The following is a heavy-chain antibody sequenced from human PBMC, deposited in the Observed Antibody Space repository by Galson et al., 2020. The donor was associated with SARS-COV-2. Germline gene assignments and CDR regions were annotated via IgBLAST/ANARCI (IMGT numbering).Heavy chain of an antibody. D-gene: IGHD3-10*01. CDR3: ARGGLFEELLVSFDY. CDR2: FSGSGGVT. CDR1: GFTFTSYA. J-gene: IGHJ4*02. V-gene: IGHV3-23*01. Sequence: PGGSLRLSCAASGFTFTSYAMNWVRQAPGKGLEWVSVFSGSGGVTFYADSVKGRFTVSRDDSKNTMYLQMNSLRAEDTAVYYCARGGLFEELLVSFDYWGQGTLVTVSS.